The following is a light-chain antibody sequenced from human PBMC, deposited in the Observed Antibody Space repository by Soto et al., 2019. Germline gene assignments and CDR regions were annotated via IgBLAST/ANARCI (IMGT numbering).Light chain of an antibody. CDR3: NSYTGISTLGV. V-gene: IGLV2-14*01. CDR2: DVS. J-gene: IGLJ1*01. Sequence: QSVLTQPASVSGSPGQSITISCTGTSSDVGGYNYVSWYQQHPGKAPKLMIYDVSNRPSGVSDRFSGSNSDNTASLTISGLQAEDEADYYCNSYTGISTLGVFGTGTKVTVL. CDR1: SSDVGGYNY.